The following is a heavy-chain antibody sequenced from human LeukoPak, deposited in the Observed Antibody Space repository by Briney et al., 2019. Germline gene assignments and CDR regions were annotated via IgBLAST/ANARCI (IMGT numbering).Heavy chain of an antibody. CDR1: GGSISSYY. V-gene: IGHV4-59*12. CDR2: IYYSGST. CDR3: AKSNGYGLVDI. J-gene: IGHJ3*02. Sequence: SETLSLTCTVSGGSISSYYWSWIRQPPGKGLEWIGYIYYSGSTNYKSSLKSRVTISVDTSRNQFSLNLNSVTAADTAVYYCAKSNGYGLVDIWGQGTMVTVSS. D-gene: IGHD3-10*01.